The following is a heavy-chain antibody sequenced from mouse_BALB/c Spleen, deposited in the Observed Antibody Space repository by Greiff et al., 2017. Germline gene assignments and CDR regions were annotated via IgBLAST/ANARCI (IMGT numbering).Heavy chain of an antibody. CDR3: TRPGTDWYFDV. CDR2: IRLKSNNYAT. J-gene: IGHJ1*01. Sequence: DVKLVESGGGLVQPGGSMKLSCVASGFTFSNYWMNWVRQSPEKGLEWVAEIRLKSNNYATHYAESVKGRFTISRDDSKSSVYLQMNNLSDEDTGIYYCTRPGTDWYFDVWGAGTTVTGSS. V-gene: IGHV6-6*02. D-gene: IGHD4-1*01. CDR1: GFTFSNYW.